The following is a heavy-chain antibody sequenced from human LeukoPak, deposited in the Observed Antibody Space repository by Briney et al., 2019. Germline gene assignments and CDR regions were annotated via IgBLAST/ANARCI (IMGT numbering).Heavy chain of an antibody. CDR3: ARDPDSSGRYNWFDP. CDR1: GYTFTSYG. D-gene: IGHD6-19*01. V-gene: IGHV1-18*01. CDR2: ISAYNGNT. J-gene: IGHJ5*02. Sequence: EASMKVSCKASGYTFTSYGISWVRQAPGQGLEWMGWISAYNGNTNYAQKLQGRVTMTTDTSTNTAYMELRSLRSDDTAVYYCARDPDSSGRYNWFDPWGQGTLVTVSS.